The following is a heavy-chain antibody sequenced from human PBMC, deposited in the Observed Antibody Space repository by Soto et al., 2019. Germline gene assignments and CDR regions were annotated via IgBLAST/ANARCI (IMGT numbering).Heavy chain of an antibody. D-gene: IGHD3-16*01. V-gene: IGHV3-33*01. Sequence: QVQLVESGGGVVQPGRSLRLSCAASGFTFSSYGMHWVRQAPGKGLEWVAIIWYDGSNKYYADSVKGRFTISRDNSKNTLYLQINSLRAEDTAVYYCARGGRQHAQQGSGMDVWGQGSTVTVSS. CDR2: IWYDGSNK. CDR3: ARGGRQHAQQGSGMDV. J-gene: IGHJ6*02. CDR1: GFTFSSYG.